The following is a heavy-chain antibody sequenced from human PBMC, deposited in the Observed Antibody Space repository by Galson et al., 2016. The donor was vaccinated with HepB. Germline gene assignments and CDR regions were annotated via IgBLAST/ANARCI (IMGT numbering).Heavy chain of an antibody. D-gene: IGHD3-10*01. CDR2: ISGSSSTI. CDR3: ATSYSYGWGSSLPPNYFDY. CDR1: GFAFNTYS. V-gene: IGHV3-48*02. Sequence: SLRLSCAASGFAFNTYSINWVRQAPGRGLEWVSYISGSSSTIYYADSVQGRFTISRDNARNSLYLQMDRLRDEDTAVYYCATSYSYGWGSSLPPNYFDYWGQGTLVTVSS. J-gene: IGHJ4*02.